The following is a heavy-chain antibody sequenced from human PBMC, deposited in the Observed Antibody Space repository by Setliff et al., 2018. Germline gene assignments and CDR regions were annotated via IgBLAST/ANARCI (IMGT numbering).Heavy chain of an antibody. CDR1: GDSTSSYY. D-gene: IGHD3-10*01. Sequence: NPSETLSLTCSVSGDSTSSYYWSWIRQPPGKGLEWIGYIYYSGTTNYNPSLKSRVTISVDWSKNEFSLNLKSVTAADTAVYYCARAPGRNIRGDYWGQRALVTVSS. CDR3: ARAPGRNIRGDY. CDR2: IYYSGTT. V-gene: IGHV4-59*01. J-gene: IGHJ4*02.